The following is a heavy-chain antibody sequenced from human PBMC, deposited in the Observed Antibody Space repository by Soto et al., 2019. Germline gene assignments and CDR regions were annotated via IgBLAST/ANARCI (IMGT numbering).Heavy chain of an antibody. Sequence: QVQLQESGPGLVKPSGTLSLTCAVSGGSIRGHYWWSWVRQTPGKGLEWIGETYHGGATYYNPSLKSRVTISTDESKNQLSLKLNFVTAADTAAYYCAHQTISYTLDVWGQGTTVTVSS. V-gene: IGHV4-4*02. D-gene: IGHD1-1*01. J-gene: IGHJ6*02. CDR1: GGSIRGHYW. CDR3: AHQTISYTLDV. CDR2: TYHGGAT.